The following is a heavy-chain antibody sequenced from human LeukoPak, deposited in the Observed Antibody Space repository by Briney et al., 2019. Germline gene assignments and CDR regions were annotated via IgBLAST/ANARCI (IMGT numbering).Heavy chain of an antibody. D-gene: IGHD3-10*01. J-gene: IGHJ6*02. CDR2: TYYRSKWYN. CDR3: ARAIMVRGVIIIPGYYGMDV. Sequence: SQTLSLTCAISGDSVSSNSAAWNWIRQSPSRGPEWLGRTYYRSKWYNDYAVSVKSRITINPDTSKNQFSLQLNSVTPEDTAVYYCARAIMVRGVIIIPGYYGMDVWGQGTTVTVSS. CDR1: GDSVSSNSAA. V-gene: IGHV6-1*01.